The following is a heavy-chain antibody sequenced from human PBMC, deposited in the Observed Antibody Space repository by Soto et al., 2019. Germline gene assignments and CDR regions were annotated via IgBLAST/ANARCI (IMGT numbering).Heavy chain of an antibody. CDR3: ARGFSTICGVDPGNYFPHDY. V-gene: IGHV1-18*01. Sequence: ASVKVSCKASGYTFTSYGISWVRQAPGQGLEWMGWISAYNGNTNYAQKLQGRVTMTTDTSTSTAYMELSSLRSDDTAVYYCARGFSTICGVDPGNYFPHDYWGQGTLVTVSS. D-gene: IGHD3-3*01. CDR2: ISAYNGNT. J-gene: IGHJ4*02. CDR1: GYTFTSYG.